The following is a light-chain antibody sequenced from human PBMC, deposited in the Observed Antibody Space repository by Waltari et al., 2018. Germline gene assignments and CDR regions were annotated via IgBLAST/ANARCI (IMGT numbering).Light chain of an antibody. CDR2: EGS. V-gene: IGLV2-23*01. J-gene: IGLJ1*01. CDR1: SSDVGSNNL. CDR3: CSYAGSSTYV. Sequence: QSALTRPASVSGSPGQSITISCTGTSSDVGSNNLVSWYQQHPGKAPKLMIYEGSKRPSGVSNRFSGSKSGNTASPTISGLQAEDEADYYCCSYAGSSTYVFGTGTRVTVL.